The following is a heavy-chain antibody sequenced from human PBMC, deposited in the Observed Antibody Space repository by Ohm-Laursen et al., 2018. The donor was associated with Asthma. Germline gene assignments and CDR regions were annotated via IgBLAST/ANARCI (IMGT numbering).Heavy chain of an antibody. D-gene: IGHD5-24*01. J-gene: IGHJ5*02. CDR2: ISANNGYT. Sequence: VSSVKVSCKTSGYKFTTYGIHWVRQAPGQGLEWMGWISANNGYTDFAQRLRGRVFLTTDISSSTAYMELRSLTSDDTAIYYCARGGGSDGFISWGQGTLVTVSS. CDR3: ARGGGSDGFIS. V-gene: IGHV1-18*01. CDR1: GYKFTTYG.